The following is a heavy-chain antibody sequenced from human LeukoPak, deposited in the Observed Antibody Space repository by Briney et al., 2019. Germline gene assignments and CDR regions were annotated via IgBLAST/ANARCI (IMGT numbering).Heavy chain of an antibody. V-gene: IGHV1-69*13. CDR1: GGTFSSYA. CDR3: ARYPYFDWFNWFDP. CDR2: IIPIFGTA. D-gene: IGHD3-9*01. J-gene: IGHJ5*02. Sequence: SVEVSCKASGGTFSSYAISWVRQAPGQGLEWMGGIIPIFGTANYAQKFQGRVTITADESTSTAYMELSSLRSEDTAVYYCARYPYFDWFNWFDPWGQGTLVTVSS.